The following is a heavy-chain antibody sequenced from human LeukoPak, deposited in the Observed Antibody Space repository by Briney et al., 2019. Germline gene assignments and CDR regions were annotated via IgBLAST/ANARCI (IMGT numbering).Heavy chain of an antibody. D-gene: IGHD3-16*01. CDR3: ARDTFGSFDY. CDR1: GFAVSNNY. V-gene: IGHV3-30*03. CDR2: VSHDESQK. Sequence: PGGSLRLSCAASGFAVSNNYMNWVRQAPGKGLEWVAVVSHDESQKYYADSVKGRFTISRDNSRNTLYLQMNSLRTEDTAVYYCARDTFGSFDYWGQGTLVTVSS. J-gene: IGHJ4*02.